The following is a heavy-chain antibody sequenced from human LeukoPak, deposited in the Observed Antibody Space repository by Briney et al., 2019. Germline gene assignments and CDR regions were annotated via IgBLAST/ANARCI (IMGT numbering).Heavy chain of an antibody. CDR1: GGSISTYY. V-gene: IGHV4-59*01. J-gene: IGHJ4*02. Sequence: SETLSLTCTVSGGSISTYYWSWIRQPPGKGLEWIGYIYYSGSTNYSPSLKSRVTISIDTSKNQFSLNLSSVTAADTAVYYCARSERYSSGWYFYFDYWGQGTLVTVSS. CDR3: ARSERYSSGWYFYFDY. D-gene: IGHD6-19*01. CDR2: IYYSGST.